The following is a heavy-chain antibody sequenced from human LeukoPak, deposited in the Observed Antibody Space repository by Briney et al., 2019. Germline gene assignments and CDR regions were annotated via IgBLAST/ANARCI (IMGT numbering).Heavy chain of an antibody. D-gene: IGHD3-22*01. CDR1: GDSVSRSDSY. Sequence: PSETLSLTRSVSGDSVSRSDSYWDWIRQPPGKGLEWIGTIYYSGRTYYSPSLKSRVTMSVDPSNNQFSLNLRSVTAADTAVYYCARRRHYDGSGYLEWGQGTLLSVSS. CDR3: ARRRHYDGSGYLE. J-gene: IGHJ1*01. V-gene: IGHV4-39*01. CDR2: IYYSGRT.